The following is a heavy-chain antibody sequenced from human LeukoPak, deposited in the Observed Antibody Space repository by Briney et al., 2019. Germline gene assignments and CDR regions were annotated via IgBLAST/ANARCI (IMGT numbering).Heavy chain of an antibody. D-gene: IGHD1-26*01. CDR1: GFIFTNYF. V-gene: IGHV3-7*01. CDR2: IKHDGSEK. CDR3: AREGAHTHYPYYFDY. J-gene: IGHJ4*02. Sequence: PGGSLRLSCAASGFIFTNYFMSWVRQAPGKGLEWVASIKHDGSEKYYVDSVRGRFTISRDNTMNSLYLQMNSLRAEDTAVYYCAREGAHTHYPYYFDYWGQGTLVTVSS.